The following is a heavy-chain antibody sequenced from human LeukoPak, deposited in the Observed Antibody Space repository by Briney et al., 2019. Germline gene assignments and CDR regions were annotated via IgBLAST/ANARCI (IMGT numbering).Heavy chain of an antibody. Sequence: LVKPKQTLTLTCTFSGFSLSTSGVGVGWIRQPPGKGLEWIGEINHSGSTNYNPSLKSRVTISVDTSKNQFSLKLSSVTAADAAVYYCARRRYYGSGSYYKLYFDYWGQGTLVTVSS. CDR1: GFSLSTSGVG. CDR3: ARRRYYGSGSYYKLYFDY. V-gene: IGHV4-39*07. D-gene: IGHD3-10*01. J-gene: IGHJ4*02. CDR2: INHSGST.